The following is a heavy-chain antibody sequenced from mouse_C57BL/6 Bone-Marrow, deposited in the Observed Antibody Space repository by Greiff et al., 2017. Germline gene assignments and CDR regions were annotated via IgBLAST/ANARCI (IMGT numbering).Heavy chain of an antibody. J-gene: IGHJ4*01. V-gene: IGHV1-74*01. Sequence: VQLQQSGAELVKPGASVKVSCKASGYTFTSYWMHWVKQRPGQGLEWIGRIHPSDSDTNYNQKFKGKATLTVDKSSSTAYMQLSSLTSEDSAVYYCATYYYGSSSYAMDYWGQGTSVTGSS. CDR3: ATYYYGSSSYAMDY. CDR2: IHPSDSDT. CDR1: GYTFTSYW. D-gene: IGHD1-1*01.